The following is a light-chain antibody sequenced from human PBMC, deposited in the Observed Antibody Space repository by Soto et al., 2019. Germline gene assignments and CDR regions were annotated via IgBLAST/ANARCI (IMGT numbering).Light chain of an antibody. J-gene: IGKJ4*01. Sequence: EIVMTQSPATLSVSPVERATHSCRASQSVRSILAWYKLKPGQVTRLLIYGASTRASGIPARVSGSASETEFTLTISSLQSEDFAVYYCQQYNDWPLTFGGGTKVEIK. V-gene: IGKV3-15*01. CDR2: GAS. CDR3: QQYNDWPLT. CDR1: QSVRSI.